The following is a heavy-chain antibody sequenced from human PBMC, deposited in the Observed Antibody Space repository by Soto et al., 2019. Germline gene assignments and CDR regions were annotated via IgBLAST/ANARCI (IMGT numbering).Heavy chain of an antibody. CDR2: IFYTGST. Sequence: ETLSLTCTVSGDSINNYYWSWIRQPPGKRLEWIGYIFYTGSTTYNPSLESRVTMSVDTSKNQFSLKLNSVNAADTAAYYCAKYRRTEAEGFTLDYWGRGTLVTVSS. CDR3: AKYRRTEAEGFTLDY. V-gene: IGHV4-59*01. J-gene: IGHJ4*02. CDR1: GDSINNYY. D-gene: IGHD6-13*01.